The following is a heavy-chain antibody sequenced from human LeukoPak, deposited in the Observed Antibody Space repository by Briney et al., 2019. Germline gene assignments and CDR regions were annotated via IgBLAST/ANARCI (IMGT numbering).Heavy chain of an antibody. CDR3: AKLRELVTYYYYYGLDV. CDR1: GFTFSNYG. J-gene: IGHJ6*02. CDR2: ISYDGVNK. V-gene: IGHV3-30*18. D-gene: IGHD1-1*01. Sequence: GGSLRLSCAASGFTFSNYGMHWVRQAPGKGLEWVALISYDGVNKYYADSVKGRFTISRGNSKNTLYLRMNSLRVEDTALYYCAKLRELVTYYYYYGLDVWGQGTTVTVSS.